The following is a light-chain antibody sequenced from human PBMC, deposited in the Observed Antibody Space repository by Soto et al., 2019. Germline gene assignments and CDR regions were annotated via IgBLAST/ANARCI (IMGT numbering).Light chain of an antibody. V-gene: IGKV3-20*01. J-gene: IGKJ2*01. CDR2: AAS. CDR1: ESISSSY. Sequence: EIVLTQSPGTLSLSPGEGATLSCRASESISSSYLAWYQQRPGQSPRLLIYAASSRAAGIPDRFSGSGSGADFTLPISRLEPEDFAVYYCRLYGGSHMFSLGQGTKLKIK. CDR3: RLYGGSHMFS.